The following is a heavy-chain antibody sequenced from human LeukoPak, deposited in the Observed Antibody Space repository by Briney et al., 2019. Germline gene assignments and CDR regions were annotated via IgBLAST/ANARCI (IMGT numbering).Heavy chain of an antibody. D-gene: IGHD3-10*01. J-gene: IGHJ4*02. Sequence: ASVKVSCKASGGTFSSYAISWVRQAPGQGLEWMGGIIPIFGTANYAQKFQGRVTVTTDESTSTAYMELSSLRSEDTAVYYCASGLWFGELSLNFDYWGQGTLVTVSS. V-gene: IGHV1-69*05. CDR1: GGTFSSYA. CDR2: IIPIFGTA. CDR3: ASGLWFGELSLNFDY.